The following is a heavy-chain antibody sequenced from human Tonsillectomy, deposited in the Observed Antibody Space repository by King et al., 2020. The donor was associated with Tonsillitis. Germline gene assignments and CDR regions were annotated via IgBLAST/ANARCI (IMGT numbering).Heavy chain of an antibody. CDR2: IRYDGNNK. CDR3: AKDSGGGVWYRSSWSSMDV. D-gene: IGHD6-13*01. CDR1: GFTFSSYG. V-gene: IGHV3-30*02. J-gene: IGHJ6*02. Sequence: LVESGGGVVQPGGSLRLSCAASGFTFSSYGIHWVRQAPGKGLEWVAFIRYDGNNKYYADSVKGRFTISRDNSKNTLYLQMNSLRAEDTAVYYCAKDSGGGVWYRSSWSSMDVWGQGTTVTVSS.